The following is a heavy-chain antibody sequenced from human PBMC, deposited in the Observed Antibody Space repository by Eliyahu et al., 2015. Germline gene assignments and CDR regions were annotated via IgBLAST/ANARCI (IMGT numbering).Heavy chain of an antibody. CDR3: AREIAAAGKVKGMDV. CDR2: INPSGGST. D-gene: IGHD6-13*01. CDR1: GYTFTSXY. V-gene: IGHV1-46*03. Sequence: QVQLVQSGAEVKKPGASVKVSCXASGYTFTSXYMHWVRQAPGQGLEWMGIINPSGGSTSYAQKFQGRVTMTRDTSTSTVYMELSSLRSEDTAVYYCAREIAAAGKVKGMDVWGQGTTVTVSS. J-gene: IGHJ6*02.